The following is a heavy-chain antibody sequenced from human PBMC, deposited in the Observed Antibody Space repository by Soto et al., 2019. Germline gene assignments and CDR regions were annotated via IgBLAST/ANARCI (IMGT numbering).Heavy chain of an antibody. Sequence: QVQLQQWGAGLLKPSETLSLTCAVYGGSFSGYYWSWIRQPPGKGLEWIGEINHSGSTNYNPSLKGRVTISVDTSRNQFALKLSSVPAADTAVYYCARGILLGYCSSTSCSNWFAPWGQGTLVTVSS. V-gene: IGHV4-34*01. CDR2: INHSGST. CDR1: GGSFSGYY. CDR3: ARGILLGYCSSTSCSNWFAP. J-gene: IGHJ5*02. D-gene: IGHD2-2*01.